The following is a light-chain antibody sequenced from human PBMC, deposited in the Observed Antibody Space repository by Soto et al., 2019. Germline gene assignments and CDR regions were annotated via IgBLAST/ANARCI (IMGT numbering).Light chain of an antibody. V-gene: IGKV3-20*01. J-gene: IGKJ1*01. Sequence: EIVLTQSPGTLSLSPGERATLSCRASQSVSSTYLGWYQQKPGQAPRLLIYGASSRATGIPDRFSGSGSGTDFTLTISSLEPEAVAVYYCQQYGSSRTWTFGQGTKVDIK. CDR1: QSVSSTY. CDR2: GAS. CDR3: QQYGSSRTWT.